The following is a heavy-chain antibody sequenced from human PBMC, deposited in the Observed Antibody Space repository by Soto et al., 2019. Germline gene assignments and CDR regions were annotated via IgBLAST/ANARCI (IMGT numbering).Heavy chain of an antibody. D-gene: IGHD3-10*01. CDR3: ASGSTMVRGVRYYFDY. J-gene: IGHJ4*02. V-gene: IGHV1-69*01. CDR2: VIPIFGTA. CDR1: GGTFSSYA. Sequence: QVQLVQSGAEVKKPGSSVKVSCKACGGTFSSYAISWVRQAPGQGLEWMGGVIPIFGTANYAQRFQGRVTITADESTSTANLGLSSLRSEDTAVHYCASGSTMVRGVRYYFDYWGQGPLVTVAS.